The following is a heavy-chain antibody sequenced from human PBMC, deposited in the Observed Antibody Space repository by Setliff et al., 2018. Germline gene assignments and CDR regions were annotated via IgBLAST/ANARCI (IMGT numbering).Heavy chain of an antibody. J-gene: IGHJ4*02. CDR3: ARFAKCGGHCWNDY. CDR1: GFGFSSYA. Sequence: GSLRLSCAASGFGFSSYAMNWVRQAPGKGLQWVSNINAGGYNTYYADSVRGRFTISRDNSKNILYLQMNSLRPEDTAVYYCARFAKCGGHCWNDYWGQGTLVTVSS. D-gene: IGHD2-21*02. V-gene: IGHV3-23*01. CDR2: INAGGYNT.